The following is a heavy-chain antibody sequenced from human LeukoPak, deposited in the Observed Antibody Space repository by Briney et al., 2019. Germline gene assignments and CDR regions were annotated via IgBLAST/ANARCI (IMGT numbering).Heavy chain of an antibody. V-gene: IGHV7-4-1*02. J-gene: IGHJ4*02. Sequence: ASVKVSCKASGYTFTNYAMNWVRQAPGQGLEWMGWINTNTGNPTYAQGFTGRFVFSLDTSVDTAYLQISSLKAEDTAMYYCARSFTTYYDSSGCYDYWGQGTLVTVSS. CDR1: GYTFTNYA. CDR3: ARSFTTYYDSSGCYDY. CDR2: INTNTGNP. D-gene: IGHD3-22*01.